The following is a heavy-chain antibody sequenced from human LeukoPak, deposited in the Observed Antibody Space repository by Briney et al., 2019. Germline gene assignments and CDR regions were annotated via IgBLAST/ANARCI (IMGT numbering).Heavy chain of an antibody. Sequence: SGGSLRLSCAASDFIFRSYGIHWVRQAPGKGLEWVAFIRSDGIDKFYAESVKGRFTISRDSSKNTLYLQMNSLRTEDTALYYCAKEEYSNSIAFVYWGQGTLVTVSS. D-gene: IGHD6-6*01. CDR2: IRSDGIDK. CDR3: AKEEYSNSIAFVY. CDR1: DFIFRSYG. V-gene: IGHV3-30*02. J-gene: IGHJ4*02.